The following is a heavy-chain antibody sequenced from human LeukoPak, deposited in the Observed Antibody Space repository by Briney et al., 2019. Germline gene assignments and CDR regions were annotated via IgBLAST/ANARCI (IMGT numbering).Heavy chain of an antibody. CDR2: IIPIFGTA. V-gene: IGHV1-69*13. D-gene: IGHD6-19*01. Sequence: ASVKVSCKASGGTFSSYAISWVRQAPGQGHEWMGGIIPIFGTANYAQKFQGRVTITADESTSTAYMELSSLRSGDTAVYYCARSRVAGRFDYWGQGTLVTVSS. CDR3: ARSRVAGRFDY. J-gene: IGHJ4*02. CDR1: GGTFSSYA.